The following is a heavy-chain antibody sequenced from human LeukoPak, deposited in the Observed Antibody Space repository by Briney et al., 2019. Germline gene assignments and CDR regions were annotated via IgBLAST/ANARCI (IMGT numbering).Heavy chain of an antibody. Sequence: GGSLRLSCAASGFTFSNYWMSWVRQAPGKGLEWVANIKQDGSEKYYVDSVKGRFTISRDNAKNSLCLQMNSLRVEDTAVYYCAKRGTTRPEGVDCWGQGTLVTVSS. V-gene: IGHV3-7*05. CDR1: GFTFSNYW. CDR3: AKRGTTRPEGVDC. CDR2: IKQDGSEK. D-gene: IGHD2/OR15-2a*01. J-gene: IGHJ4*02.